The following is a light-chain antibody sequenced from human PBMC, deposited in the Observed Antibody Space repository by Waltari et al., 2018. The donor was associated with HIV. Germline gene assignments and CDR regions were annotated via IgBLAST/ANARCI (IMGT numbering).Light chain of an antibody. J-gene: IGLJ3*02. CDR1: DIDIGNYNL. Sequence: SALTQPASVPGNPAQSVTIPCTGTDIDIGNYNLVSWFQQHPGKAPKPLIYDVSKRPSGVSSRFSGSKSGYFASLTISGLLTEDESSYYCLTYVSKTSTWQFGGGTYLTV. CDR2: DVS. CDR3: LTYVSKTSTWQ. V-gene: IGLV2-23*02.